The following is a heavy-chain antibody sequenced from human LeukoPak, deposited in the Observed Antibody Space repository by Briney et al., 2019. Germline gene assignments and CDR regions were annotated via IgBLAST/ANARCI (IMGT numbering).Heavy chain of an antibody. V-gene: IGHV3-53*01. Sequence: GGSLRLSCAASGFTVSSNYMNWVRQAPGKGLEWVSVFYSDGTTYYADSVKGRFTISRDNSKNTLYLQMNSLRAEDTAVYYCARGRPMVRGVIGYYYYGMDVWGQGTTVTVSS. CDR1: GFTVSSNY. D-gene: IGHD3-10*01. CDR3: ARGRPMVRGVIGYYYYGMDV. J-gene: IGHJ6*02. CDR2: FYSDGTT.